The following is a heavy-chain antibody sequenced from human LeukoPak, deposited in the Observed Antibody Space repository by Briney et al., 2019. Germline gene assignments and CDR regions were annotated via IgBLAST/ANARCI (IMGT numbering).Heavy chain of an antibody. Sequence: GGSLRLSCTASGFTFSAYAMSWVRQTPGMGLEWVSAIGGGTSTFYADSVKGRFTISRDNSKNTLYLQMNSLRAEDSAIYYCARDLRTFYRDSNVSPWGQGTLVTVSS. CDR1: GFTFSAYA. V-gene: IGHV3-23*01. CDR2: IGGGTST. CDR3: ARDLRTFYRDSNVSP. J-gene: IGHJ5*02. D-gene: IGHD3-22*01.